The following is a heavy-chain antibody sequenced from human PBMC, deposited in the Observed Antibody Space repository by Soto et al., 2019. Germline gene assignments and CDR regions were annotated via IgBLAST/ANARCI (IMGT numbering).Heavy chain of an antibody. D-gene: IGHD6-19*01. CDR1: SDSIAGENW. Sequence: QVQLQESGPGLVKPPETLSLTCTVSSDSIAGENWWSWVRQPPGLGLEWIGEVFHTGGTNYNPSLKSRVTMEVDKSKNQFSLKLISATAADTAVYYCARVFSSGSGWMYYFDFWGQGTLVSVSS. CDR2: VFHTGGT. V-gene: IGHV4-4*03. CDR3: ARVFSSGSGWMYYFDF. J-gene: IGHJ4*02.